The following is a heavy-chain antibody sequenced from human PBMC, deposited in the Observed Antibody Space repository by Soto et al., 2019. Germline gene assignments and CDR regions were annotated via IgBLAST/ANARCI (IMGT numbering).Heavy chain of an antibody. V-gene: IGHV3-33*01. CDR1: GFTFSSYG. J-gene: IGHJ5*02. CDR2: IWYDGSNK. CDR3: ARDKPAYCSGGSCYRRNLFDP. Sequence: PGGSLRLSCAASGFTFSSYGMHWVRQAPGKGLEWVAVIWYDGSNKYYADSVKGRFTISRDNSKNTLYLQMNSLRAEDTAVYYCARDKPAYCSGGSCYRRNLFDPWGQGTPGHRLL. D-gene: IGHD2-15*01.